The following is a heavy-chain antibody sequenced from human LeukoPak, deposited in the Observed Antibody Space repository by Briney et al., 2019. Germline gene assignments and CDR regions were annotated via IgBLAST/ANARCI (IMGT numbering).Heavy chain of an antibody. D-gene: IGHD3-22*01. V-gene: IGHV1-18*01. CDR3: ARDWDSSGYYQQY. CDR2: ISANNGDT. J-gene: IGHJ4*02. Sequence: ASVKVSCKASGYTSTSYGISWVRQAPGQGLEWMGWISANNGDTDYPPKLQDRVTMTTDTYTSTAYMELRSLRSDDTAVYYCARDWDSSGYYQQYWGQGTLVTVSS. CDR1: GYTSTSYG.